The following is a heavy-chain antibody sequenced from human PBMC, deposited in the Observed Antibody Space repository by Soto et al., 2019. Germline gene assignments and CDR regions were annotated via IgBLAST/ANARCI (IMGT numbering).Heavy chain of an antibody. J-gene: IGHJ6*02. V-gene: IGHV1-69*01. CDR1: GGTFSSYA. Sequence: QVQLVQSGAEVKKPGSSVKVSCKASGGTFSSYAISWVRQAPGQGLEWMGGIIPIFGTANYAQKFQGRVTITADESKTAADKELSRLRAEDTALYYGARRVYSYGAYYYYYGKDVRGQGPKVTVSS. CDR3: ARRVYSYGAYYYYYGKDV. D-gene: IGHD5-18*01. CDR2: IIPIFGTA.